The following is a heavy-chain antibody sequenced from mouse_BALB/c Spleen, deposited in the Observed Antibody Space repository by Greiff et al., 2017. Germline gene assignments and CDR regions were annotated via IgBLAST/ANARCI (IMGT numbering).Heavy chain of an antibody. CDR2: INSNGGST. Sequence: EVQRVESGGGLVQPGGSLKLSCAASGFTFSSYGMSWVRQTPDKRLELVATINSNGGSTYYPDSVKGRFTISRDNAKNTLYLQMSSLKSEDTAMYYCARDPVIYYGNPYAMDYWGQGTSVTVSS. CDR1: GFTFSSYG. V-gene: IGHV5-6-3*01. J-gene: IGHJ4*01. CDR3: ARDPVIYYGNPYAMDY. D-gene: IGHD2-1*01.